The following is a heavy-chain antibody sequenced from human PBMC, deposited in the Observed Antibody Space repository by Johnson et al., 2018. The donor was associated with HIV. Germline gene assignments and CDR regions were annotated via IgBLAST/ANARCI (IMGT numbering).Heavy chain of an antibody. CDR3: AKVGLGVLLDAFDI. CDR1: GFTFRNYG. CDR2: ISYDGSDK. Sequence: QVQLVESGGGVVQPGRSLRLSCAASGFTFRNYGIHWVRQAPGKGLEWVAVISYDGSDKYYADSVKGRFTISRDKSKNTLYLQMNSLRAEDTAVYYCAKVGLGVLLDAFDIWGQGTMVTVSS. J-gene: IGHJ3*02. V-gene: IGHV3-30*18. D-gene: IGHD3-10*01.